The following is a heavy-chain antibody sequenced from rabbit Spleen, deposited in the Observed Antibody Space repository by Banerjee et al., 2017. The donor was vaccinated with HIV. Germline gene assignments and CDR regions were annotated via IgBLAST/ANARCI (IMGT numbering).Heavy chain of an antibody. V-gene: IGHV1S45*01. J-gene: IGHJ3*01. CDR2: IRGGSSDRT. Sequence: QEQLEESGGDLVQPEGSLTLTCTASGFSFSSSYYMCWVRQAPGKGLEWIACIRGGSSDRTYYANWAKGRFTISKTSTTVTLQLTSLTGADTATYFCARDGTGGSYFALWGQGTLVTVS. CDR3: ARDGTGGSYFAL. D-gene: IGHD8-1*01. CDR1: GFSFSSSYY.